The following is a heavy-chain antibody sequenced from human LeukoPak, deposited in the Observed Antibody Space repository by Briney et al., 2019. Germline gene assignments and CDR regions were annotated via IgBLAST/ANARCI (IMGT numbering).Heavy chain of an antibody. V-gene: IGHV4-34*01. D-gene: IGHD6-19*01. CDR2: INHSGST. CDR3: ARMGVAGTRDFDY. J-gene: IGHJ4*02. CDR1: GGSFSGYY. Sequence: SETLSLTCAVYGGSFSGYYWSWIRQPPGKGLEWIGEINHSGSTNYNPSLKSRVTISVDTSKNQFSLKLSSVTAADTAVYYCARMGVAGTRDFDYWGQGTLVTVSS.